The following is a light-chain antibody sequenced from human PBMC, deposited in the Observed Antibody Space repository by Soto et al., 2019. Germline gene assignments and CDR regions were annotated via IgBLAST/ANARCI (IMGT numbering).Light chain of an antibody. CDR3: SLYAGSSPYV. J-gene: IGLJ1*01. CDR2: EVS. CDR1: SSDVGGHNY. V-gene: IGLV2-14*01. Sequence: QSVLTQPASVSGSPGQSITISCTGTSSDVGGHNYVSWYQQHPGRAPKLMIYEVSNRPSGVSNRFSGSKSGNTASLTISGLQPAEGADYSCSLYAGSSPYVSGTGTKLTVL.